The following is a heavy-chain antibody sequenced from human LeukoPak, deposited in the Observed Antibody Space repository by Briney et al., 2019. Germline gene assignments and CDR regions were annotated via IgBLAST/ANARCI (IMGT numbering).Heavy chain of an antibody. CDR2: IYHSGST. CDR1: GGSISSGGYY. J-gene: IGHJ4*02. CDR3: ASWNLGYCSSTSCPDVYDY. D-gene: IGHD2-2*01. V-gene: IGHV4-30-2*01. Sequence: PSQTLSLTCTVSGGSISSGGYYWSWIRQPPGKGLEWIGYIYHSGSTYYNPSLKSRVTISVDRSKNQFSLKLSSVTAADTAVYYCASWNLGYCSSTSCPDVYDYWGQGTLVTVSS.